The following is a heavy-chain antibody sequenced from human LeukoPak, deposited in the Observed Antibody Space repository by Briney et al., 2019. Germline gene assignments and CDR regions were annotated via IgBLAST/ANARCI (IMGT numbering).Heavy chain of an antibody. CDR3: AREYQLLGTVYNYFDP. CDR2: MNPNSGNT. D-gene: IGHD2-2*01. CDR1: GYTFTSYD. Sequence: ASVKVSCKASGYTFTSYDINWVRQATGQGLEWMGWMNPNSGNTGYAQKFQGRVAMTRNTSISTAYMELTSLRSEDTAVYYCAREYQLLGTVYNYFDPWGQGTLVTVSS. J-gene: IGHJ5*02. V-gene: IGHV1-8*01.